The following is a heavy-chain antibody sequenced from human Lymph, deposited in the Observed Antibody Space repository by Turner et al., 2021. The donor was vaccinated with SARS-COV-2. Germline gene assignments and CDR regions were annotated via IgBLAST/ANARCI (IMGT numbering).Heavy chain of an antibody. CDR3: ARYASGGYFYYGMDV. D-gene: IGHD3-10*01. J-gene: IGHJ6*02. CDR1: GFTFSTYA. V-gene: IGHV3-30*04. CDR2: ISYDGSNK. Sequence: QVQLVEAGGGVVQPGRSLRLSCAASGFTFSTYAIYWVLQAPGKGLEWVAVISYDGSNKYYADSVKGRFTISRDNSKNTLYLQMNSLRAEDTAVYYCARYASGGYFYYGMDVWGQGTTVTVSS.